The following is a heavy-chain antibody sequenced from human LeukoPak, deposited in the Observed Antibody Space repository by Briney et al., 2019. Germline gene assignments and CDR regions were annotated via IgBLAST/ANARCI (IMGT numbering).Heavy chain of an antibody. Sequence: GESLKISCKGSGYSFTTYWIGWVRQMPGKGLEWMGIVYPGDSDTKYSPSFQGQVTISADKSISTAYLQWSSLKASDTAMYYCARRGYSGSWKNNYYIDLWGKGTTVTVSS. CDR2: VYPGDSDT. CDR1: GYSFTTYW. V-gene: IGHV5-51*01. J-gene: IGHJ6*03. D-gene: IGHD6-13*01. CDR3: ARRGYSGSWKNNYYIDL.